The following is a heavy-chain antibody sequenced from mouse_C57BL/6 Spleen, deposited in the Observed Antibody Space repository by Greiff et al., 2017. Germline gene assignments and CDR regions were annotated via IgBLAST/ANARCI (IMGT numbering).Heavy chain of an antibody. CDR1: GYTFTSYW. CDR2: IHPNSGST. Sequence: QVQLKQSGAELVKPGASVKLSCKASGYTFTSYWMHWVKQRPGQGLEWIGMIHPNSGSTNYNEKFKSKATLTVDKSSSTAYMQLSSLTSEDSAVYYCARSGTVPVTAMDYWGQGTSDTVSS. CDR3: ARSGTVPVTAMDY. D-gene: IGHD1-1*01. V-gene: IGHV1-64*01. J-gene: IGHJ4*01.